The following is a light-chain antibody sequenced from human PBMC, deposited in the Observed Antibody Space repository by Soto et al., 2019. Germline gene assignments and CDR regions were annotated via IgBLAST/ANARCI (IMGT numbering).Light chain of an antibody. CDR2: GAS. J-gene: IGKJ1*01. CDR1: QSVSSY. V-gene: IGKV3-11*01. Sequence: EIVLTQFPATLCLLPGERAILSCRASQSVSSYLAWYQQKPGQAPRLLISGASSRATGIPDRFSGSASGTDFTLTISRLEPEDFALYYCQKRSNWPRKCGQGNKV. CDR3: QKRSNWPRK.